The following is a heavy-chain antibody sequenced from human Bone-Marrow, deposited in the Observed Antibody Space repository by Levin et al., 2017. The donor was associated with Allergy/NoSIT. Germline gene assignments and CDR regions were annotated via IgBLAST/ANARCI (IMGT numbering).Heavy chain of an antibody. CDR3: ARVDYFDSNGYFHYFDY. J-gene: IGHJ4*02. D-gene: IGHD3-22*01. CDR2: ISKNGNA. CDR1: GFTFTSYG. Sequence: AASVKVSCTTSGFTFTSYGIGWVRQAPGQGLESLGWISKNGNAKYTQNFQARVIMTTDTSTSTAYMELKSLRSDDTAVYFCARVDYFDSNGYFHYFDYWGPGTLVSVSS. V-gene: IGHV1-18*01.